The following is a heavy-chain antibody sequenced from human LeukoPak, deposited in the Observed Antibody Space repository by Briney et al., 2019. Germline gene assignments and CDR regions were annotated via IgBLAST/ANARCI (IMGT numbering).Heavy chain of an antibody. CDR2: ISGSGGST. J-gene: IGHJ4*02. CDR1: GFTFRSYA. Sequence: GGSLRLSCAASGFTFRSYAMSWVRQAPGKGLEWVSGISGSGGSTYYADSVKGRFTISRDNSKNTLYLQMDILRADDTAVYYCAKVIDVVVFDYWGQGTLVTVSS. D-gene: IGHD2-2*01. V-gene: IGHV3-23*01. CDR3: AKVIDVVVFDY.